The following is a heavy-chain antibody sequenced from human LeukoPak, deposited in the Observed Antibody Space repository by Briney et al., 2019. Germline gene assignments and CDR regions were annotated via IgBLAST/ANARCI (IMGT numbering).Heavy chain of an antibody. Sequence: SVKVSCKASGGTFSSYAISWVRQAPGQGLEWMGRIIPILGIANYAQKFQGRVTITADKSTSTAYMELSSLRSEDTAVYYCAKTRWLVESWFDPWGQGTLVTVSS. J-gene: IGHJ5*02. CDR3: AKTRWLVESWFDP. CDR1: GGTFSSYA. CDR2: IIPILGIA. D-gene: IGHD6-19*01. V-gene: IGHV1-69*04.